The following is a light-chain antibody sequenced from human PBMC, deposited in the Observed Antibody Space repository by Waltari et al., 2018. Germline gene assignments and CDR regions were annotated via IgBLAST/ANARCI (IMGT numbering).Light chain of an antibody. CDR3: CSYAGSSTYV. J-gene: IGLJ1*01. CDR2: DVS. CDR1: SSDCGGYNY. Sequence: QSPLTQPPLVSVPPGQSIPTPCTGTSSDCGGYNYVSWYQQHPGKPPKLMIYDVSQRPSGVSNRFSGSKSGNTASPKISGLQAEDEADYYCCSYAGSSTYVFGTGTKVTVL. V-gene: IGLV2-23*02.